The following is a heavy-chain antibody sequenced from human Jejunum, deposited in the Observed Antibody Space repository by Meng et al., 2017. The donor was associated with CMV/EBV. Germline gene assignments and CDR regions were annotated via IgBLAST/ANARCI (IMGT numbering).Heavy chain of an antibody. CDR3: ARGGPQYFGALSYFDL. J-gene: IGHJ2*01. CDR2: INPKSGNI. CDR1: TFNTYY. Sequence: TFNTYYIHWLHTAPGQGLEWVGYINPKSGNIDHLKKFLGSVTMTRDTSISTAYMELSNLRSDDTAVYFCARGGPQYFGALSYFDLWGRGTLVTVSS. V-gene: IGHV1-2*02. D-gene: IGHD3-3*01.